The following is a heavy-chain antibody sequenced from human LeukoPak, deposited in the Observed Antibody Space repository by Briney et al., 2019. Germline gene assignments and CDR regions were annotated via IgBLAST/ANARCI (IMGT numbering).Heavy chain of an antibody. J-gene: IGHJ3*02. CDR1: GFTFSSYT. CDR3: ARTGIGVGGAFDI. CDR2: ISSSSSNI. V-gene: IGHV3-48*02. D-gene: IGHD2-21*01. Sequence: PGGSLRLSCAASGFTFSSYTMNWVRQAPGKGLEWVSCISSSSSNIYYADSVKGRFTISRDNAKNSLYLQMNSLRDEDTAVYYCARTGIGVGGAFDIWGRGTMVTVSS.